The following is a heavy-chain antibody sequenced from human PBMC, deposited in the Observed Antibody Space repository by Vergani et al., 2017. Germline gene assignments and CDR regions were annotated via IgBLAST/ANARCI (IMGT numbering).Heavy chain of an antibody. CDR2: IYTSGST. Sequence: QVQLQESGPGLVKPSQTLSLTCTVSGGSISSGSYYWSWIRQPAGKGLEWIGRIYTSGSTNYNPSLKSRVTISVDTSKNQFSLKLSSVTAADTAVYYCARRRHSGSYFWAPNWSDPWGQGTLVTVSS. D-gene: IGHD3-10*01. CDR1: GGSISSGSYY. V-gene: IGHV4-61*02. CDR3: ARRRHSGSYFWAPNWSDP. J-gene: IGHJ5*02.